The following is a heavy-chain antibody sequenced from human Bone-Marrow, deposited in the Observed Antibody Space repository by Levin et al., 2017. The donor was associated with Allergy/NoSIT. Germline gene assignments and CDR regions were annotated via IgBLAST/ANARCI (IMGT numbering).Heavy chain of an antibody. CDR2: TYYRSKWYH. CDR3: ARAVGGRIDS. J-gene: IGHJ4*02. Sequence: SETLSLTCAISGDSVSSNSVGWTWIRQSPSRGLEWLGRTYYRSKWYHEYAGSVESRINISPDTSKNQFSLQLNSMTPEDTAVYYCARAVGGRIDSWGQGNLVTVSS. D-gene: IGHD6-19*01. V-gene: IGHV6-1*01. CDR1: GDSVSSNSVG.